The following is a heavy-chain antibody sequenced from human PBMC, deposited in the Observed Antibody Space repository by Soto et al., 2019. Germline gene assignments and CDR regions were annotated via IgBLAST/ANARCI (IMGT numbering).Heavy chain of an antibody. V-gene: IGHV4-39*01. CDR3: ARAHYTCGPLLDY. CDR2: VYSTGST. J-gene: IGHJ4*02. Sequence: WGWNKKPPGKGLQWIGNVYSTGSTFSHPSLTSRVFISVDTSKNKFSLRLTSVTAADTAFYYCARAHYTCGPLLDYWVPGTLVSV. D-gene: IGHD2-21*01.